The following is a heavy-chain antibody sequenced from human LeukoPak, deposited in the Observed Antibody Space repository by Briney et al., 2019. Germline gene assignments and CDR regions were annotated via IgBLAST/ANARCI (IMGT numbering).Heavy chain of an antibody. J-gene: IGHJ4*02. CDR2: IHYIGNT. CDR3: ARVRDDFFFDF. D-gene: IGHD3-3*01. Sequence: SETLSLTCAVSGDSISRSGFYWSWIRQHPGTGLEWIAYIHYIGNTYYNPSLEGRVTMSVDTSSNQFSLNVASVTAADTAFYYCARVRDDFFFDFWGQGTQVTVSS. V-gene: IGHV4-31*11. CDR1: GDSISRSGFY.